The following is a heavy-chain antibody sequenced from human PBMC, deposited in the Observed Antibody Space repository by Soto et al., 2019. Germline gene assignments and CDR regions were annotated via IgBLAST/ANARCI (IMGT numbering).Heavy chain of an antibody. CDR1: GFTFSSYS. D-gene: IGHD6-13*01. J-gene: IGHJ4*02. CDR2: ISSSSSTI. Sequence: EGSLRLSCAASGFTFSSYSMNWVRQAPGKGLEWVSYISSSSSTIYYADSVKGRFTISRDNAKNSLYLQMNSLRDEDTAVYYCARTRGSSSWAPRFDYWGQGTLVTVSS. CDR3: ARTRGSSSWAPRFDY. V-gene: IGHV3-48*02.